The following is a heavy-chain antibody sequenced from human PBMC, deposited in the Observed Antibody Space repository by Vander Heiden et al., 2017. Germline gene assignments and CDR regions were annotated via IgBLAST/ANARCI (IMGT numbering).Heavy chain of an antibody. Sequence: EVQLVASGGGLVKPGGSLRLSCAASGFTFSSHSMNWVRQAPGKGLEGVSYISSSSSYRYDADAVKGRFTISRDNAKKSRYLKLKRVRAEDTAVYYYASGAVAGTWFDYWSQGTMVTVFS. CDR1: GFTFSSHS. CDR3: ASGAVAGTWFDY. CDR2: ISSSSSYR. D-gene: IGHD6-19*01. J-gene: IGHJ4*02. V-gene: IGHV3-21*01.